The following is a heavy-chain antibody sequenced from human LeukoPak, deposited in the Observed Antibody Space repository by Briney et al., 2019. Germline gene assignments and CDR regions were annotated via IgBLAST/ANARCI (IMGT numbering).Heavy chain of an antibody. V-gene: IGHV3-23*01. D-gene: IGHD3-10*01. CDR2: ITGSGDST. CDR1: GFTFSNYA. J-gene: IGHJ4*02. CDR3: AKAYYYGSGSNYKSFDY. Sequence: GGSLRLSCAASGFTFSNYAMSWVRQAPGKGLEWVSAITGSGDSTYYADSVKGRFTISRDNSKNTLYLQMNSLRAEDTAVYYRAKAYYYGSGSNYKSFDYWGQGTLVTVSS.